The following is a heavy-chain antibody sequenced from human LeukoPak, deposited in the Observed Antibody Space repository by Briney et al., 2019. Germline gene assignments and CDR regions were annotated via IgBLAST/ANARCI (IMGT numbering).Heavy chain of an antibody. J-gene: IGHJ4*02. CDR1: GGSLSSYY. CDR2: IYYSGST. V-gene: IGHV4-59*01. Sequence: SETLSLTCTVSGGSLSSYYWSWIRQPPGKGLEWIGYIYYSGSTNYNPSLKSRVTISVDTSKNQFSLKLSSVTAADTAVYYCARVPLGPYLWVDYWGQGTLVTVSS. CDR3: ARVPLGPYLWVDY. D-gene: IGHD3-16*01.